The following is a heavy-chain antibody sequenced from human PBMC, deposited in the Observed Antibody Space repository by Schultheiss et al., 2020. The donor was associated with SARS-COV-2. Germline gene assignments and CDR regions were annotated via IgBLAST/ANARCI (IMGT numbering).Heavy chain of an antibody. V-gene: IGHV4-34*01. CDR2: IYYSGST. Sequence: SQTLSLTCAVYGGSFSDFYWSWIRQPPGKGLEWIGSIYYSGSTYYNPSLKSRVTISVDTSKNQFSLKLSSVTAADTAVYYCARSQGSYCSGGSCYSRNAFDIWGQGTMVTVSS. J-gene: IGHJ3*02. CDR1: GGSFSDFY. D-gene: IGHD2-15*01. CDR3: ARSQGSYCSGGSCYSRNAFDI.